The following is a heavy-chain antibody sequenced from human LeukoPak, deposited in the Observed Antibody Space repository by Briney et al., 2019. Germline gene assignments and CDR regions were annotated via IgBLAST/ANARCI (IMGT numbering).Heavy chain of an antibody. J-gene: IGHJ4*02. CDR2: ITWNSGKT. CDR1: GFTFDDYA. D-gene: IGHD3-10*01. V-gene: IGHV3-9*01. CDR3: ARDYLGGYFDY. Sequence: GGSLRLSCAASGFTFDDYAMYWVRQAPGKGLEWVSGITWNSGKTGYADSVKGRFTISRDNAKNALYLQMDSLRAEDTAVYYCARDYLGGYFDYWGQGTLVTVSS.